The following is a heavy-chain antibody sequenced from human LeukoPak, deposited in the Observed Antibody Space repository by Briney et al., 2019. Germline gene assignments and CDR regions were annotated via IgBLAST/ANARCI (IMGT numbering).Heavy chain of an antibody. CDR3: AKSGGVWTRLSIVVVPAATDNWFDP. CDR2: IRYDGSNK. J-gene: IGHJ5*02. D-gene: IGHD2-2*01. Sequence: PGGSLRLSCAASGFTFNIYAISWVRQAPGKGLEWVAFIRYDGSNKYYADSVKGRFTISRDNSKNTLYLQMNSLRAEDTAVYYCAKSGGVWTRLSIVVVPAATDNWFDPWGQGTLVTVSS. CDR1: GFTFNIYA. V-gene: IGHV3-30*02.